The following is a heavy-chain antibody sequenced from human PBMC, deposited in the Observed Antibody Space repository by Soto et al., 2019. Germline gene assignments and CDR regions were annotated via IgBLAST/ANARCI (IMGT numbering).Heavy chain of an antibody. V-gene: IGHV3-53*01. CDR3: ARMGTDYSYWFDY. J-gene: IGHJ4*02. Sequence: GGSLRLSCAASGFTVSSNYMSWVRQAPGKGLEWVSVLYSDGSTYYADSVKGRFTISRDNSKNALYFQMNSLRAEDTAVYYCARMGTDYSYWFDYWGQGTLVTVSS. D-gene: IGHD3-9*01. CDR1: GFTVSSNY. CDR2: LYSDGST.